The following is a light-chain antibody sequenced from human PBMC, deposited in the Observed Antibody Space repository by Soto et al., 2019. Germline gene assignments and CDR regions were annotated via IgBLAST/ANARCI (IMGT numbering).Light chain of an antibody. V-gene: IGKV1-12*01. CDR3: QQSYMDPIT. J-gene: IGKJ5*01. Sequence: DIQMTQSPSSVSAYVGDRVTITCRASQPISNWLAWYQQKPGKAPNLLIYGASRLQSGVPSRFSGSGGGTDFTLSISSVQPEDFATYFCQQSYMDPITFGQGTRLEIK. CDR1: QPISNW. CDR2: GAS.